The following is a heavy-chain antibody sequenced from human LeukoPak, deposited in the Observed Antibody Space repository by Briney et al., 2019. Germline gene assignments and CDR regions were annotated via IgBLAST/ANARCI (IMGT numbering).Heavy chain of an antibody. CDR1: GYSFIDYA. CDR3: ARGSTSDWPLEY. J-gene: IGHJ4*02. Sequence: GASVTVSCKASGYSFIDYAIHWVRQAPGQRLEWMGWINAYNGDTEYSQKFQGRVTITRETSASTAYMELSTLRFEDTAVYYCARGSTSDWPLEYWGRGTLVTVSS. D-gene: IGHD2-21*02. V-gene: IGHV1-3*01. CDR2: INAYNGDT.